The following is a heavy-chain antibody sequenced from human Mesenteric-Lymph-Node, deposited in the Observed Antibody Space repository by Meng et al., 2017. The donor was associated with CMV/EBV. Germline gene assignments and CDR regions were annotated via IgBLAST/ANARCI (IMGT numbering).Heavy chain of an antibody. J-gene: IGHJ5*02. CDR2: IYPDDSDT. CDR1: GYSFTSHW. D-gene: IGHD6-6*01. CDR3: ARDRFGRIAARPWNWFDP. V-gene: IGHV5-51*01. Sequence: GESLKISCKAFGYSFTSHWIGWVRQMPGKGLEWMGIIYPDDSDTRYSPSFQGQVTISADKSISTAYLQWSSLKASDTAMYYCARDRFGRIAARPWNWFDPWGQGTLVTVSS.